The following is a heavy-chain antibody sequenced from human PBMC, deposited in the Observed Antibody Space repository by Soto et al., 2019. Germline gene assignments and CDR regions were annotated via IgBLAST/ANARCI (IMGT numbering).Heavy chain of an antibody. D-gene: IGHD3-16*01. J-gene: IGHJ6*02. V-gene: IGHV3-13*01. CDR1: GFNFSSYD. CDR2: IGTAGDT. Sequence: EVQLVESGGGLVQPGGSLRLSCAASGFNFSSYDMHWVRQATGKGLEWVSVIGTAGDTYYQGSVKGRFTISRENAKNALYLQMNSLRAEDTAVYYSARAPTLGAAEAKTYYYYFAMDVWGQGTTVTVSS. CDR3: ARAPTLGAAEAKTYYYYFAMDV.